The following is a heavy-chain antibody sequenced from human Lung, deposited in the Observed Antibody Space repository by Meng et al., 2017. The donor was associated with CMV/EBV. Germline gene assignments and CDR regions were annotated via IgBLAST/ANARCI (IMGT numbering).Heavy chain of an antibody. CDR1: GFTFSSYA. CDR2: ISGSGGST. D-gene: IGHD6-6*01. J-gene: IGHJ4*02. V-gene: IGHV3-23*01. Sequence: GESLKISCAASGFTFSSYAMSWVRQAPGKGLEWVSAISGSGGSTYYADSVKGRFTIFRDNSKNTLYLQMNSMRAEDTAVYYCAKAYSSTSVGTNRGFDYWGQGTLVTVSS. CDR3: AKAYSSTSVGTNRGFDY.